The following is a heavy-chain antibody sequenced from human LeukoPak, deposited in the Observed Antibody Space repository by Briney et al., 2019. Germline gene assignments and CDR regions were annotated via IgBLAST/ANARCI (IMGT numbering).Heavy chain of an antibody. J-gene: IGHJ4*02. CDR1: GGSISSSSYY. Sequence: SETLSLTCTVSGGSISSSSYYWGWIRQPPGKRLEWIGSIYYSGSTYYNPSLKSRVTISVDTSKNQFSLKLSSVTAADTAVYYCARGRHILTGPAEWGQGTLVTVSS. CDR2: IYYSGST. V-gene: IGHV4-39*01. CDR3: ARGRHILTGPAE. D-gene: IGHD3-9*01.